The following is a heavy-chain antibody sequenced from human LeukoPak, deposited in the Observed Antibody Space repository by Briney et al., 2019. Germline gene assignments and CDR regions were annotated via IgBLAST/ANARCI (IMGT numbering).Heavy chain of an antibody. CDR1: GFTFSAYW. D-gene: IGHD3-16*01. V-gene: IGHV3-7*01. CDR3: ARHNRGGDWDY. Sequence: GGSLRLSCAASGFTFSAYWMSWVRQAPGKGLEWVANIKQAGSEKDYVVSVKGRFTIPRDNSKNSLYLQMNSLSVEDTAVYYCARHNRGGDWDYWGQGTLVTVSS. J-gene: IGHJ4*02. CDR2: IKQAGSEK.